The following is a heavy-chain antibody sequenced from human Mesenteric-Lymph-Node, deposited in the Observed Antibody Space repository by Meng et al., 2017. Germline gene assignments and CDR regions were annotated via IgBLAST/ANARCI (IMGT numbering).Heavy chain of an antibody. Sequence: ASVKVSCKASGYTFTGYYMNWVRQAPGQGLEWLGRINLNSGGTNHAQKFQGRVTMTRDTSISTAYMELSRLGNDDTAVYYCAREVVATIGDYDYYGTDVWGQGTTVTVSS. CDR2: INLNSGGT. D-gene: IGHD5-12*01. CDR1: GYTFTGYY. J-gene: IGHJ6*02. CDR3: AREVVATIGDYDYYGTDV. V-gene: IGHV1-2*06.